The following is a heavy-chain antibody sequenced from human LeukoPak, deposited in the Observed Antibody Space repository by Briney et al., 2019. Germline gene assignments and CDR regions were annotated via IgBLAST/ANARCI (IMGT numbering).Heavy chain of an antibody. V-gene: IGHV3-23*01. Sequence: GGSLRLSCAASGFTFSTYALTWVRQAPGKGLEWVSTISASGGSTYYADSVKGWFTISRDNSKNTLNLQMNSLRAEDTAIYYCAKEYSTFTTVDLFDPWGQGTLVTVSS. CDR2: ISASGGST. CDR3: AKEYSTFTTVDLFDP. D-gene: IGHD1-1*01. CDR1: GFTFSTYA. J-gene: IGHJ5*02.